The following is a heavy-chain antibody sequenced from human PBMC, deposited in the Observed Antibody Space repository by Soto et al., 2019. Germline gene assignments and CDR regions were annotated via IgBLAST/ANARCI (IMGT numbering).Heavy chain of an antibody. CDR1: GGSFSGIY. CDR3: ARGPGYSYGYSVSYYYYGMDV. J-gene: IGHJ6*02. D-gene: IGHD5-18*01. V-gene: IGHV4-34*01. Sequence: SETLSLTCVVYGGSFSGIYWSWIRQPPGKGLEWIGEINHSGSTNYSPSLESRVTISLDTSNNQFSLKLSSVTAADTAVYYCARGPGYSYGYSVSYYYYGMDVWGQGTTVTVSS. CDR2: INHSGST.